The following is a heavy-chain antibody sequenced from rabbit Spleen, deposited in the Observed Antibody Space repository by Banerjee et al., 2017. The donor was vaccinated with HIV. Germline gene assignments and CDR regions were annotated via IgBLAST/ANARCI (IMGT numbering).Heavy chain of an antibody. V-gene: IGHV1S47*01. CDR2: IDPIFHVT. CDR1: GFDFSSYG. CDR3: VREVAARFKL. J-gene: IGHJ4*01. Sequence: QEQLVESGGGLVKPEGSLTLSCKASGFDFSSYGVSWVRQAPGKGLEWIGYIDPIFHVTTYANWVNGRFSISRENTQNTVYLQLNSLTAADTATYFCVREVAARFKLWGPGTLVTVS. D-gene: IGHD4-1*01.